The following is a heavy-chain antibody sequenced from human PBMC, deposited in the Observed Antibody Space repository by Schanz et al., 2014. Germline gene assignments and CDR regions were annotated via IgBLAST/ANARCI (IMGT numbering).Heavy chain of an antibody. CDR2: ISGSGGDSV. CDR1: GFNFNTYA. D-gene: IGHD3-22*01. CDR3: AKDGRLPYYGTGSDFDY. Sequence: EVQLLESGGGLAQPGGSLRLACAASGFNFNTYAMSWVRQAPGKGLEWLSHISGSGGDSVDYADSVKGRFTISRDNLKNTVYLQMNSLRAGDTAVYYCAKDGRLPYYGTGSDFDYWGQGTLVAVSS. J-gene: IGHJ4*02. V-gene: IGHV3-23*01.